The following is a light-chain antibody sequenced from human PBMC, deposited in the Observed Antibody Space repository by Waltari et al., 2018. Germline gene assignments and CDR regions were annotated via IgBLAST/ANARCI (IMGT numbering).Light chain of an antibody. V-gene: IGKV3-20*01. CDR1: QSVRTY. Sequence: EVVLTQSPGTLSLSPGERATLSCRASQSVRTYLAWYQQKPGQAPRLLIYGTSTRATGTPDRVSGSGSGTDFSLTISRLEPEDFAVYYCQKYDYLPATFGQGTKVEI. CDR2: GTS. CDR3: QKYDYLPAT. J-gene: IGKJ1*01.